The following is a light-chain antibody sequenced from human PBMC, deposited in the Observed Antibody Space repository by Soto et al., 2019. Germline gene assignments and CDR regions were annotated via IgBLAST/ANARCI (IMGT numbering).Light chain of an antibody. Sequence: QSALTQPASVSGSPGQSITISCTGTSSDVGNYNLVSWYQHHPGKAPKLMIYDGSKRPSGVSNRFSGSKSGNTASLTISGLQAEDEADYYCNSYTSASTYVFGTGTKVTVL. CDR2: DGS. CDR1: SSDVGNYNL. J-gene: IGLJ1*01. V-gene: IGLV2-14*02. CDR3: NSYTSASTYV.